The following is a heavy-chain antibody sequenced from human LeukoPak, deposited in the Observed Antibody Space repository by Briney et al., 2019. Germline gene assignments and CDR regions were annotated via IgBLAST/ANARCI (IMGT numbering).Heavy chain of an antibody. Sequence: PGGSLRLSCAASGFTFSSYAMSWVRQAPGKGLEWVSAISGSGGSTYYADSVKGRFTISRDNSKNTLYLQMNRLRAEDTAVYYCAKELWIQLWGRLGPLNYWGQGTLSPSPQ. D-gene: IGHD5-18*01. CDR3: AKELWIQLWGRLGPLNY. J-gene: IGHJ4*02. CDR1: GFTFSSYA. CDR2: ISGSGGST. V-gene: IGHV3-23*01.